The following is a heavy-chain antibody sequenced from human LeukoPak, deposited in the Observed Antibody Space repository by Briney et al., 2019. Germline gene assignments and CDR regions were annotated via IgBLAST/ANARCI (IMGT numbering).Heavy chain of an antibody. CDR1: GGSISSGGYY. CDR3: AKGGLGATNRWFDY. J-gene: IGHJ4*02. V-gene: IGHV4-31*03. Sequence: PSQTLSLTCTVSGGSISSGGYYWSWIRQHPGKGLEWIGYIYYSGSTYYNPSLKSRVTISVDTSKNQFSLKLGSVTAADTAVYYCAKGGLGATNRWFDYWGQGTLVTVSS. D-gene: IGHD1-26*01. CDR2: IYYSGST.